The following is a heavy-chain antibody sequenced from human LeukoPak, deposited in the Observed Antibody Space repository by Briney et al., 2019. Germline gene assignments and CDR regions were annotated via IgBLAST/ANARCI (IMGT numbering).Heavy chain of an antibody. CDR3: VITAGPPTDH. D-gene: IGHD1-14*01. CDR2: ISRGGSPI. Sequence: GGSLRLSCTASGITFSDYYTNWIRQAPGKGLEWLSFISRGGSPIYYADSVKGRFAISRDNAKNSLYLQMNSLRVEDTAMYYCVITAGPPTDHWGQGALVTVSS. J-gene: IGHJ4*01. CDR1: GITFSDYY. V-gene: IGHV3-11*04.